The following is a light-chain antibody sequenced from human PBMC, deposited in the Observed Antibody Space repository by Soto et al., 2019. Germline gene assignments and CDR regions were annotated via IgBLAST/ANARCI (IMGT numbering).Light chain of an antibody. Sequence: QSALTQPPSASGSPGQSVTISCTGTSSDVGGYNYVSWYQQHPGKAPKLIIYEVTQRPSGVPDRFSGSKSGNTASLTVSGLQTEDEADYYCSSYAGSDNFGVFGGGTKVTVL. J-gene: IGLJ2*01. CDR2: EVT. V-gene: IGLV2-8*01. CDR3: SSYAGSDNFGV. CDR1: SSDVGGYNY.